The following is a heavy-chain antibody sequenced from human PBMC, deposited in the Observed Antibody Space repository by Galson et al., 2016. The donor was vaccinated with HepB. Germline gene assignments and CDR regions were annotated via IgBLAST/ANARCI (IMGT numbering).Heavy chain of an antibody. CDR1: GGSISSGGYY. CDR2: IFYSGNS. Sequence: TLSLTCTVSGGSISSGGYYWSWIRQHPGKGLEWIGYIFYSGNSYHNPSLKSRVTISVDTSKNQFSLKLTSVTAADTAVYYCARRAYSYYAIDVWGPGTTVTVSS. CDR3: ARRAYSYYAIDV. J-gene: IGHJ6*02. V-gene: IGHV4-31*03.